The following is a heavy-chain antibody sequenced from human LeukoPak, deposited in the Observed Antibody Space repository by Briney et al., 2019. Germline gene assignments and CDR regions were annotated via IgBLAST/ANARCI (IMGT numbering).Heavy chain of an antibody. V-gene: IGHV3-9*01. CDR2: ISWNSGSI. Sequence: GGSLRLSCAASGFTFDDYAMHWVRQVPGKGLEWVSGISWNSGSIGYADSVKGRFTISRDNAKNSLYLQMNSLRAEDTALYYCAKDGDSSGYYPEFWGQGTLVTVSS. J-gene: IGHJ4*02. CDR3: AKDGDSSGYYPEF. CDR1: GFTFDDYA. D-gene: IGHD3-22*01.